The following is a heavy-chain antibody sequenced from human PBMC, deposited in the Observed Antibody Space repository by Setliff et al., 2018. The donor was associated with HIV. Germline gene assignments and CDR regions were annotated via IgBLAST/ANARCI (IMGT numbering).Heavy chain of an antibody. D-gene: IGHD6-19*01. V-gene: IGHV4-39*01. Sequence: SETLSLTCVVSGDSISRSRYYWGWIRQPPGKGLEWIGSFYYSGSTSYNPSLKSRVTISGDTSKNQFSLKLSSVTAADTAVFYCARGRKKTLAVSGTRYFDFWGQGTLVTVSS. CDR1: GDSISRSRYY. CDR2: FYYSGST. J-gene: IGHJ4*02. CDR3: ARGRKKTLAVSGTRYFDF.